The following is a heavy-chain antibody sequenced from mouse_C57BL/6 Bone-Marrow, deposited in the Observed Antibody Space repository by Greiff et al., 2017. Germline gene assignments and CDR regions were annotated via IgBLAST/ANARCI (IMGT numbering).Heavy chain of an antibody. CDR2: IDPSDSYT. CDR3: ARGRLGNP. Sequence: QVQLQQPGAELVRPGTSVKLSCKASGYTFTSYWMHWVKQRPGQGLEWIGVIDPSDSYTNYNQKFKGKATLTVDTSSSTAYMQLSSLTSEDSAVYYCARGRLGNPWGQGTLVTVSA. V-gene: IGHV1-59*01. J-gene: IGHJ3*01. D-gene: IGHD2-1*01. CDR1: GYTFTSYW.